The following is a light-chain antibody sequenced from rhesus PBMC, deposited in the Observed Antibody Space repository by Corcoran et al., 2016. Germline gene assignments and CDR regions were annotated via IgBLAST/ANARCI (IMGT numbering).Light chain of an antibody. CDR3: QQYSNWPLT. V-gene: IGKV3-35*01. CDR1: QSVSSS. Sequence: EIVLTQSPATLSLSPGERATLSCRASQSVSSSLAWYQQKPGQAPRLLIYDASSRATGIPDRVSGSGSGTDFSLTISSLEPEDVGVYYCQQYSNWPLTFGPGTKLDIK. CDR2: DAS. J-gene: IGKJ3*01.